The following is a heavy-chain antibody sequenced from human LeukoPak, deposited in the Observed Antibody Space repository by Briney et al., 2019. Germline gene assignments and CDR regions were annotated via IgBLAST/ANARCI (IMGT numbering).Heavy chain of an antibody. CDR3: ARHLPAAAADTRGYFDY. D-gene: IGHD6-25*01. CDR2: IFFGGST. J-gene: IGHJ4*01. Sequence: PSETLSLTCSVSGGSIGNCDYYWGWIRQAPGKGLEWIGSIFFGGSTHYNPSLKSRATISVDTSKNQFSLKLTSVTAADAAMYYCARHLPAAAADTRGYFDYWGQGTVVTVSS. CDR1: GGSIGNCDYY. V-gene: IGHV4-39*01.